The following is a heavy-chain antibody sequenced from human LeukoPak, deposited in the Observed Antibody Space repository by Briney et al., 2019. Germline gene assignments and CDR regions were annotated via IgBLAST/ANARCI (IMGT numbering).Heavy chain of an antibody. CDR3: ARGRWGEAAAFNDY. D-gene: IGHD6-13*01. CDR1: GYTFIAHF. Sequence: ASVKVSCKASGYTFIAHFIHWMRQAPGQGLEWMGQINSNGGGEKYSPKFQGRITVLRDTSINTIYLDLTSLTSDDTAVYYCARGRWGEAAAFNDYWGQGTLVTVSS. V-gene: IGHV1-2*06. J-gene: IGHJ4*02. CDR2: INSNGGGE.